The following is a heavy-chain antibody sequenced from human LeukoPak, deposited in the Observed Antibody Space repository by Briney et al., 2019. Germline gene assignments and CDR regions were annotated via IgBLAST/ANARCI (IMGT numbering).Heavy chain of an antibody. V-gene: IGHV1-2*02. D-gene: IGHD2/OR15-2a*01. CDR1: GYTFTGYY. J-gene: IGHJ4*02. CDR2: TNPNSGGT. Sequence: ASVTVSCTASGYTFTGYYMHWVRQAPGQGLEWMGWTNPNSGGTNYAQKFQGRVTMTRDTSISTAYMELSRLRSDDTAVYYCARTPSIPQLDYWGQGTLVTVSS. CDR3: ARTPSIPQLDY.